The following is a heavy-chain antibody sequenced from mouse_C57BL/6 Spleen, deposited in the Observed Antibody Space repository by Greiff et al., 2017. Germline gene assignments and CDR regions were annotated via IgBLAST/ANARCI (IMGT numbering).Heavy chain of an antibody. CDR3: TRWRGYDGFHFDY. CDR1: GYTFTDYE. J-gene: IGHJ2*01. D-gene: IGHD2-3*01. CDR2: IDPETGGT. V-gene: IGHV1-15*01. Sequence: VQLQQSGAELVRPGASVTLSCKASGYTFTDYEMHWVKQTPVHGLEWIGAIDPETGGTAYNQKFKGKAILTADKSSSTAYMELRSLTSEDSAVYYCTRWRGYDGFHFDYWGQGTTLTVSS.